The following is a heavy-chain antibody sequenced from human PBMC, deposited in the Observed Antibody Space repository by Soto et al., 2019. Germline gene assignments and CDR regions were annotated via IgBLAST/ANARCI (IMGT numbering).Heavy chain of an antibody. V-gene: IGHV3-21*01. D-gene: IGHD4-4*01. CDR2: ISSSSSYI. Sequence: GGSLRPSCAASGFTFSSYSMNWVRQAPGKGLEWVSSISSSSSYIYYADSVKGRFTISRDNAKNSLYLQMNSLRAEDTAVYYCARDSPTVTTDYYYGMDVWGQGTTVTVSS. CDR1: GFTFSSYS. J-gene: IGHJ6*02. CDR3: ARDSPTVTTDYYYGMDV.